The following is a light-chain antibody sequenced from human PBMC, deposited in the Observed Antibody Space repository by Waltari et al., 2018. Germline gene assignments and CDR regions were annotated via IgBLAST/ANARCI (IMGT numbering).Light chain of an antibody. J-gene: IGKJ2*01. Sequence: IVLTQSPDTVSLSPGDKASLSCRASQNLTNNFLAWHHQRPGQPPGDLIHGAVRRATGVSDRFSGSGAGTAFTLTSSRLETEDSAVYYCQQYGTSPYTFGQGTKVEIK. CDR3: QQYGTSPYT. V-gene: IGKV3-20*01. CDR2: GAV. CDR1: QNLTNNF.